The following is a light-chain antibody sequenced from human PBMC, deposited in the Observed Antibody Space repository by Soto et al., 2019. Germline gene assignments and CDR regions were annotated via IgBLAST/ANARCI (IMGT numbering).Light chain of an antibody. CDR3: QQRSKWPPIP. V-gene: IGKV3-11*01. CDR1: QSVISY. CDR2: DAS. Sequence: EMVLTQSPATLSLSPEERATLSCRASQSVISYLAWYQQKPGQAPRLLIYDASNRATGIPARFSGSGSGTDVTLTTSSLEPEDFAVYYCQQRSKWPPIPFGQGTRLEIK. J-gene: IGKJ5*01.